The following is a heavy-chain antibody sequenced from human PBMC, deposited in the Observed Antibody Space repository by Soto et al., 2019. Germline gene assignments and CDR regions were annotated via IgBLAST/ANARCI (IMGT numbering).Heavy chain of an antibody. CDR3: ARDLWVEPELYYYGMDV. D-gene: IGHD1-1*01. J-gene: IGHJ6*02. CDR2: IFYSGTT. Sequence: SETLSLTCTVSGDSISSADYYWSWIRQTPGKGLEWIGHIFYSGTTYYNPSLKSRLTISVDTSKNHFSLRLTSVTAADTAVYYCARDLWVEPELYYYGMDVWGQGTTVTVS. CDR1: GDSISSADYY. V-gene: IGHV4-30-4*01.